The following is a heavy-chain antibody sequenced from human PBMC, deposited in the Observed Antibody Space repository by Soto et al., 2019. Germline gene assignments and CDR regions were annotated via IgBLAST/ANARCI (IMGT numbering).Heavy chain of an antibody. J-gene: IGHJ3*02. V-gene: IGHV2-5*01. CDR2: IYWNDDK. CDR3: SHSHERGSFDI. Sequence: QITLKESGPPLVKPTQTLTLTCTFSGFSLSTRAVGVGWIRQPPGMALEWLALIYWNDDKRYSPSLKNRLTITKDTSKNHVVLTMTNMDPVDTATYYFSHSHERGSFDIGGQGTKVTVSS. CDR1: GFSLSTRAVG.